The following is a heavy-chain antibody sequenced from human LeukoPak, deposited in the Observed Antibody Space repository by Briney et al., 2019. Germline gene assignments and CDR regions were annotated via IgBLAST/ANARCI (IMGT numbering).Heavy chain of an antibody. Sequence: GGSLRLSCAASGFTFDDYGMSWVRQAPGKGLEWVSGINWNGGSTGYADSVKGRFTISRDNAKNSLYLQMNSLRAEDTALYYCAKDELGPIIAVAGTFVYWGQGTLVTVSS. V-gene: IGHV3-20*04. CDR1: GFTFDDYG. J-gene: IGHJ4*02. CDR2: INWNGGST. D-gene: IGHD6-19*01. CDR3: AKDELGPIIAVAGTFVY.